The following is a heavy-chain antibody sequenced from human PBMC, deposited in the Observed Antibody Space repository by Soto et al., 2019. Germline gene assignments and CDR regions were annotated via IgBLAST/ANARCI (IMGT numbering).Heavy chain of an antibody. J-gene: IGHJ6*02. CDR3: ARDRGVGATDYYSGMDV. V-gene: IGHV3-72*01. Sequence: EVQLVESGGGLVQPGGSLRLSCAASGFTFSDHYMDWVRQAPGKGLEWVGRTRNKAHSYTTEYAASVKGRFIISRDDSKNSVYLQMNSVKPEDTAVYYCARDRGVGATDYYSGMDVWGQGTTVTVSS. D-gene: IGHD1-26*01. CDR2: TRNKAHSYTT. CDR1: GFTFSDHY.